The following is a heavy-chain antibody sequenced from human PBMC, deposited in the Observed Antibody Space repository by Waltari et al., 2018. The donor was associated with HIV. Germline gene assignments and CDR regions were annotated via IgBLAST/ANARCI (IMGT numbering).Heavy chain of an antibody. Sequence: EVQLVASGGGLAQLGGYLRLSCADSGLPFIIYWMSLVRQAPGKGLEWVANIKQDGSEKYYVDSVKCRFTISRDNAKNSLYLQMNSLRAEDTAVYYCARDNWNDGLDIWGQGTMVTVSS. CDR1: GLPFIIYW. J-gene: IGHJ3*02. D-gene: IGHD1-1*01. CDR2: IKQDGSEK. V-gene: IGHV3-7*01. CDR3: ARDNWNDGLDI.